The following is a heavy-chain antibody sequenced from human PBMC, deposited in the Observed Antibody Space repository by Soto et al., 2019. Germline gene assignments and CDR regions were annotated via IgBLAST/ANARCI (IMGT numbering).Heavy chain of an antibody. Sequence: PGGSLRLSCAVSGFIFSDYYMSWIRQAPGKGLEWVSYISSRGDIIYYADSVKGRFTISRDNAKNSLYLRMNSLRAEDTAVYYCARDLGYYDSSGYFDYWGQGTLVTVSS. V-gene: IGHV3-11*01. CDR2: ISSRGDII. CDR3: ARDLGYYDSSGYFDY. CDR1: GFIFSDYY. D-gene: IGHD3-22*01. J-gene: IGHJ4*02.